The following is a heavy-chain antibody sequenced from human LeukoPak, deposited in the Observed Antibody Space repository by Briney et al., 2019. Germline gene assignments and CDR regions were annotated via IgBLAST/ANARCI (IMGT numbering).Heavy chain of an antibody. V-gene: IGHV4-4*02. J-gene: IGHJ2*01. D-gene: IGHD1-26*01. CDR2: IYHSGST. CDR1: GGSISSSNW. Sequence: PSGTLSLTCAVPGGSISSSNWWSWVRQPPGKGLEWIGEIYHSGSTNYNPSLKSRVTISVDKSKNQFSLKLSSVTAADTAVYYCARAAESGAYWYFDLWGRGTLVTVSS. CDR3: ARAAESGAYWYFDL.